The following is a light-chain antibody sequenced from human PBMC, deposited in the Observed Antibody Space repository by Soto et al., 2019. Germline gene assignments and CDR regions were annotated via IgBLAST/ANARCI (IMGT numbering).Light chain of an antibody. Sequence: DIVMTQSPDLLAVSLGERATINCRSSQSVLYSSNNKNYLAWYQQKPGQPPKLLIYWTSTRESGVPDRFSGSRSGTEFTLTISSLQAEDVAVYYCQQYYISPWTFGQGTKVEVK. J-gene: IGKJ1*01. CDR2: WTS. V-gene: IGKV4-1*01. CDR3: QQYYISPWT. CDR1: QSVLYSSNNKNY.